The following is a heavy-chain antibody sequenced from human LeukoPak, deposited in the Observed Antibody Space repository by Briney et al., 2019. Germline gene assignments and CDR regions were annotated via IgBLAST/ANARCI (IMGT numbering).Heavy chain of an antibody. J-gene: IGHJ6*02. V-gene: IGHV3-20*01. D-gene: IGHD2-15*01. Sequence: PGGCLRLSCAASGFTFDDYGMSWVRQAPGKGLEWVSGINWNGGSTGYADSVKGRFTISRDNAKNSLYLQMNSLRAEDTALYHCARAGGGGDYYYGMDVWGQGTTVTVSS. CDR3: ARAGGGGDYYYGMDV. CDR1: GFTFDDYG. CDR2: INWNGGST.